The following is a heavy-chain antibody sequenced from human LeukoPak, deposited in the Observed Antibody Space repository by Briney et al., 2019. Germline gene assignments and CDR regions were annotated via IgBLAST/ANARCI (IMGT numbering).Heavy chain of an antibody. J-gene: IGHJ4*02. CDR3: ARGGFTMVRGVIIRDRFDY. CDR2: IIPIFGTA. CDR1: GGTFSSYA. D-gene: IGHD3-10*01. Sequence: SVKVSCKASGGTFSSYAISWVRQAPEQGLEWMGGIIPIFGTANYAQKFQGRVTITADKSTSTAYMELSSLRSEDTAVYYCARGGFTMVRGVIIRDRFDYWGQGIVVTVSS. V-gene: IGHV1-69*06.